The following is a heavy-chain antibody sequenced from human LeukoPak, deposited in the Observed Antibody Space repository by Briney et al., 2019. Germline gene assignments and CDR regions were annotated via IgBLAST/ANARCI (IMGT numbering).Heavy chain of an antibody. D-gene: IGHD3-10*01. J-gene: IGHJ4*02. Sequence: PGGSLRLSCAASGFTFSSYGMSWVRQAPGKGLEWVSSLTTGGSTFYADSVKGRFIISRDNSKNTLYLQMNSLRAEDTAVYYCAKKSSYYGSGSYPWYFDYWGQGTLVTVSS. CDR1: GFTFSSYG. V-gene: IGHV3-23*01. CDR3: AKKSSYYGSGSYPWYFDY. CDR2: LTTGGST.